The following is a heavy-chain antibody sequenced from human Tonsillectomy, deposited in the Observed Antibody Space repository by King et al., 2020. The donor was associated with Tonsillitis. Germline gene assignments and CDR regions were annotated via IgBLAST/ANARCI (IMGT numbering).Heavy chain of an antibody. J-gene: IGHJ4*02. V-gene: IGHV1-18*04. D-gene: IGHD5-24*01. CDR3: ARMEMTTISDYYFDY. CDR1: GYRFTSHG. CDR2: IGTYNGDT. Sequence: QLVQSGAEVKKSGASVKVSCKTSGYRFTSHGVSWVRQAPGQGLEWMGWIGTYNGDTNYAQKFQGRVTMTTDTSASTAYMELRSLRSDDTAVYYCARMEMTTISDYYFDYWGQGTLVTVSS.